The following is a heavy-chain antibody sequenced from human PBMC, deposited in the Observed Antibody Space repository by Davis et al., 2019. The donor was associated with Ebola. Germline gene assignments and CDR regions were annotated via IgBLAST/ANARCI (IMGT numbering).Heavy chain of an antibody. Sequence: GGSLRLSCAASGFTISSYDMNRVRQAPGKGLEWVSSISCGRYFIYYADSVKGLFTISRDNSKNTLHLQMNSLRVEDTAIYYCAKDTSNVWFDVWGQGTMVTVSS. D-gene: IGHD6-19*01. CDR2: ISCGRYFI. J-gene: IGHJ3*01. CDR1: GFTISSYD. V-gene: IGHV3-23*01. CDR3: AKDTSNVWFDV.